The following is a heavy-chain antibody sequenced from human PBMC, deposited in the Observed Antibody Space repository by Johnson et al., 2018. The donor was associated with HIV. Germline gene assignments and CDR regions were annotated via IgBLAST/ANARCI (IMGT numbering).Heavy chain of an antibody. CDR3: AKDRWVGVGDAFDI. D-gene: IGHD2-15*01. V-gene: IGHV3-30*02. CDR2: IRYDGSYK. J-gene: IGHJ3*02. CDR1: GFTFSSYG. Sequence: QVQLVESGGGVVQPGGSLRLSCAASGFTFSSYGMHWVRQAPGKGLEWVAFIRYDGSYKYYADSVKGRFTISRDNSKNKLYLQMNSLRAEDTAVYYWAKDRWVGVGDAFDIWGQGTMGTVSS.